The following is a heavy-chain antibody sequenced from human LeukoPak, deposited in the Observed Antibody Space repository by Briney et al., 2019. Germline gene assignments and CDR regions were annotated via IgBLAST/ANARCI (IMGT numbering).Heavy chain of an antibody. V-gene: IGHV3-23*01. Sequence: PGGSLRLSCAASGFTFSAYAMTWVRQAPGRGLEWVSAITGSGGATYYVDSAKGRFTISRDNSKNTLYLQMNSLRAEDTAVYYCAKRPGSGSRFADYWGQGTLVTVSS. CDR2: ITGSGGAT. J-gene: IGHJ4*02. CDR1: GFTFSAYA. CDR3: AKRPGSGSRFADY. D-gene: IGHD3-10*01.